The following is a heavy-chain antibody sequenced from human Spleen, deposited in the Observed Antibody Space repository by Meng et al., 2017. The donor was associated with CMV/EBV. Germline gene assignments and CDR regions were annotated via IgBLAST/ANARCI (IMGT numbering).Heavy chain of an antibody. D-gene: IGHD3-10*01. J-gene: IGHJ3*02. Sequence: GSLRLSCAASGFSFSTHSMNWVRQAPGKGLEWVSAISGSGGSTYYTDSVKGRFTISRDNSKNTLYLEMNSLRVEDTAVYYCAKVAGSFPYDAFDMWGQGTMVTVSS. CDR2: ISGSGGST. CDR1: GFSFSTHS. V-gene: IGHV3-23*01. CDR3: AKVAGSFPYDAFDM.